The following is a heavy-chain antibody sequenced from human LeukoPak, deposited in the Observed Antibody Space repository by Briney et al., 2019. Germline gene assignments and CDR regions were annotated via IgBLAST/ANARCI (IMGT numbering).Heavy chain of an antibody. CDR2: IGTLLDT. CDR1: GLTFSSFD. CDR3: VRGRNNNYYDDSGYSPY. D-gene: IGHD3-22*01. V-gene: IGHV3-13*01. J-gene: IGHJ4*02. Sequence: GGSLRLSCAASGLTFSSFDMHWVRQAPGKGLEWVSGIGTLLDTDYPDSLKGRFTISRENAKNSVFLQMNNVRAGDTAVYYCVRGRNNNYYDDSGYSPYWGQGTLVTVSS.